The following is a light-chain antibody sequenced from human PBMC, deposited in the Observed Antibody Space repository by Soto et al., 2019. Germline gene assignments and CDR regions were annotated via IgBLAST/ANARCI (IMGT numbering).Light chain of an antibody. Sequence: QSALTQPASVSGSPGQSITISCSGSSSDIGGSNYVSWYQQHPGKAPKLMIYHVTDRPSGVSDRLSGSKSGNTASLTISGLQAEDESDYYCCSYTSSNPGVCGTGTKVTVL. CDR3: CSYTSSNPGV. J-gene: IGLJ1*01. V-gene: IGLV2-14*03. CDR1: SSDIGGSNY. CDR2: HVT.